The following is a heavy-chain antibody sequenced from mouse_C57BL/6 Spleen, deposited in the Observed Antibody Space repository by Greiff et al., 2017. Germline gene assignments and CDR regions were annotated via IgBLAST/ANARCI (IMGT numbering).Heavy chain of an antibody. CDR2: INYDGSST. V-gene: IGHV5-16*01. D-gene: IGHD1-1*01. CDR1: GFTFSDYY. CDR3: ARETPFITTVVDYWYFDV. Sequence: EVQVVESEGGLVQPGSSMKLSCTASGFTFSDYYMAWVRQVPEKGLEWVANINYDGSSTYYLDSLKSRFIISRDNAKNILYLQMSSLKSEDTATYYCARETPFITTVVDYWYFDVWGTGTTVTVSS. J-gene: IGHJ1*03.